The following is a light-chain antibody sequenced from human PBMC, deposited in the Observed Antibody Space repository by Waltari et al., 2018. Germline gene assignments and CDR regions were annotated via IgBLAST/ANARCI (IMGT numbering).Light chain of an antibody. CDR3: QNHERLPAT. V-gene: IGKV3-20*01. CDR1: PSVSKY. CDR2: AAA. J-gene: IGKJ1*01. Sequence: VDFTQSLRTRSLSPRERATRSGRARPSVSKYLAWYQHRPGEAPRLLIYAAATRTTGIPDRFSGSGHGTDFSLTISRLEPEDFAVYYCQNHERLPATFGQGTKVEIK.